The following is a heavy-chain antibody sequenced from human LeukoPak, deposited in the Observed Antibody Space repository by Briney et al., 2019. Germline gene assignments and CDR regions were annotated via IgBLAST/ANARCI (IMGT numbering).Heavy chain of an antibody. CDR2: IIPIICTA. J-gene: IGHJ6*03. CDR1: GGTFSSYA. Sequence: SVKVSCKASGGTFSSYAISWVRQAPGQALEWMGGIIPIICTANYAQKFQGRVTITADESTSTAYMELSSLRSEDTAVYYCAKTMVRGGWSPLSSYYYYYMDVWGKGTTVTVSS. D-gene: IGHD3-10*01. CDR3: AKTMVRGGWSPLSSYYYYYMDV. V-gene: IGHV1-69*01.